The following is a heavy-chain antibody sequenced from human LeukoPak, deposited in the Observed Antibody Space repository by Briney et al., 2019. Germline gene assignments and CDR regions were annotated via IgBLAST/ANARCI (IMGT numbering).Heavy chain of an antibody. CDR2: ISSSSSTI. CDR3: ARAGLTTYPPNFDY. Sequence: GGSVRLSCAASGFTFSIYSMNGLRDAQGKGLEGVSYISSSSSTIYYADSVKGRFTIARDNAKNSLFLQMNSLRDEDTAVYYCARAGLTTYPPNFDYWGQGTLVTVSS. J-gene: IGHJ4*02. V-gene: IGHV3-48*02. CDR1: GFTFSIYS. D-gene: IGHD1-1*01.